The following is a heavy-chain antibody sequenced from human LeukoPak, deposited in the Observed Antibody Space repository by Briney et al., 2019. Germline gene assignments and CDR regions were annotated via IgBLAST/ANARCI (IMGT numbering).Heavy chain of an antibody. D-gene: IGHD2-15*01. V-gene: IGHV3-15*01. Sequence: GGSLRLSCATSGFSFSGAWLSWVRQAPGKGLEWIGRIQHGGTTDYAAPVKGRFTISRDDSKATLYLQMNSLKTEDTAIYYCATVTHFYLGGQGTLVTVSS. CDR3: ATVTHFYL. CDR1: GFSFSGAW. CDR2: IQHGGTT. J-gene: IGHJ4*02.